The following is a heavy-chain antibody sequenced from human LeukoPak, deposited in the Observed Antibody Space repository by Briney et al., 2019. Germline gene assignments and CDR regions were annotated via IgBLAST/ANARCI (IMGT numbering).Heavy chain of an antibody. CDR3: ARVYYGSGSLHTYYYYMDV. CDR2: ISSSGSTI. V-gene: IGHV3-48*03. J-gene: IGHJ6*03. D-gene: IGHD3-10*01. CDR1: GFTFSSYE. Sequence: GGSLRLSCAASGFTFSSYEMNWVRQAPGKGLEWVSYISSSGSTIYYADSVKGRFTISRDNAKNSLYLQMNRLRAEDTAVYYCARVYYGSGSLHTYYYYMDVWGKGTTVTTS.